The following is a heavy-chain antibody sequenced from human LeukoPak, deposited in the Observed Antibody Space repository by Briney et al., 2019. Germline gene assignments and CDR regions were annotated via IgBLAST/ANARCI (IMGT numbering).Heavy chain of an antibody. V-gene: IGHV3-30*18. CDR2: ISYDGANK. D-gene: IGHD6-13*01. Sequence: PGGSLRLSCAASGFPFSSYGMHWLRQAPGKGLDWVSFISYDGANKYYADSVKGRFTISRDNSKNTLYLQMNSLRGDDTGMYFCAKDSSSSNYYYGLDVWGQGTTVTVSS. J-gene: IGHJ6*02. CDR1: GFPFSSYG. CDR3: AKDSSSSNYYYGLDV.